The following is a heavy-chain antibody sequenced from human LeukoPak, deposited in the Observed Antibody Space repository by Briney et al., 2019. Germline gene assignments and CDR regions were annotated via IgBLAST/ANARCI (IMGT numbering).Heavy chain of an antibody. CDR2: ISAYNGDT. Sequence: AAVKDSCKASGYTFTSYVLSGVRQAPGQGLEWMGWISAYNGDTNNAQKLQGRVTMTTDTFTSTAYMEQRSLRSDDTAVYYCARELRDIVVVRRVYYYGMDVWGQGTTVTVSS. J-gene: IGHJ6*02. V-gene: IGHV1-18*01. D-gene: IGHD2-2*01. CDR1: GYTFTSYV. CDR3: ARELRDIVVVRRVYYYGMDV.